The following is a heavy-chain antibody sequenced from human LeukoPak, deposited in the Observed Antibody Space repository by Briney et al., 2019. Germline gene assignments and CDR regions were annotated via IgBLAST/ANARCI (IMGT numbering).Heavy chain of an antibody. CDR3: ARGSVAVAGNVDY. CDR2: ISGYNGNT. V-gene: IGHV1-18*01. Sequence: ASVKVSCKASGYAFSTYGLTWVRQAPGQGLEWMGWISGYNGNTNYAQKFQGRVTMTTDTSTSTAYMELRSLISDDTAVYYCARGSVAVAGNVDYWGQGTLLTVSS. D-gene: IGHD6-19*01. J-gene: IGHJ4*02. CDR1: GYAFSTYG.